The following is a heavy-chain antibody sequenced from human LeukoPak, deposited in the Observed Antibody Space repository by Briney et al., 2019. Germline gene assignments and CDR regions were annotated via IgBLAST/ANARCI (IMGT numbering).Heavy chain of an antibody. D-gene: IGHD3-10*01. CDR1: GGSFSDYY. V-gene: IGHV4-59*10. CDR3: AGNYYGSGSYYSEDRY. Sequence: SETLSLTCAVYGGSFSDYYWSWIRQPAGKGLEWIGRIYTSGSTNYNPSLKSRVTISVDTSKKQFSLKLSSVTAADTAVYYCAGNYYGSGSYYSEDRYWGQGTLVTVSS. J-gene: IGHJ4*02. CDR2: IYTSGST.